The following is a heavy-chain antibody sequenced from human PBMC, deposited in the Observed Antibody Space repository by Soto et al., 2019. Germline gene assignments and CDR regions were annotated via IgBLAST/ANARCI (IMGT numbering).Heavy chain of an antibody. CDR1: GYTFTSYG. CDR3: ARDQQWLVPNWFDP. Sequence: ASVKVSCKASGYTFTSYGISWVRQAPVQGLEWMGWISAYNGNTKYAQKLQGRVTMTTDTSTSTAYMELRGLRSDDKAVYYCARDQQWLVPNWFDPWGQGTLVTVSS. J-gene: IGHJ5*02. V-gene: IGHV1-18*01. D-gene: IGHD6-19*01. CDR2: ISAYNGNT.